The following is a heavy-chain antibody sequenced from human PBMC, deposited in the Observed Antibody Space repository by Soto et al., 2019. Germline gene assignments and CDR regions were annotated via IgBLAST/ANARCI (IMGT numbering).Heavy chain of an antibody. CDR2: IFHGGNT. V-gene: IGHV4-38-2*01. D-gene: IGHD2-15*01. J-gene: IGHJ3*01. CDR3: ARARWYDAFDV. Sequence: LSLPCAVSGFFISSGNYWGWIRKPPGKGLEWIGSIFHGGNTYYNPSLKSRVTISVDMSKNQFSLKLNSVTAADTAVYYCARARWYDAFDVWGQGTVVTVSS. CDR1: GFFISSGNY.